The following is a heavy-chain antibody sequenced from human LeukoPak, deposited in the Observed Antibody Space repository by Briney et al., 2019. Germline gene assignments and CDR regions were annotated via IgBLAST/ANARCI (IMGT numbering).Heavy chain of an antibody. D-gene: IGHD6-19*01. J-gene: IGHJ3*02. CDR1: GYTFTSYA. V-gene: IGHV1-3*01. Sequence: ASVKVSCKASGYTFTSYAMHWVRQAPGQRLEWMGWINAGNGNTKHSQKFQGRVTITRDTSASTAYMELSSLRSEDTAVYYCARGVGSGWYAAFDIWGQGTMVTVSS. CDR2: INAGNGNT. CDR3: ARGVGSGWYAAFDI.